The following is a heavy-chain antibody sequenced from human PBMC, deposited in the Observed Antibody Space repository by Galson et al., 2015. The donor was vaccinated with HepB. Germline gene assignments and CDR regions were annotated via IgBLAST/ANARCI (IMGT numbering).Heavy chain of an antibody. CDR2: ISSNTLYT. V-gene: IGHV3-11*06. CDR3: ARVAATDYGDHAHFDY. CDR1: GFTFSDYY. Sequence: SLRLSCAVSGFTFSDYYMSWIRQAPGKGLEWISYISSNTLYTNYADSVKGRFTISRDNAKTSLDLQLNGLRAEDTAVYYCARVAATDYGDHAHFDYWGQGTLVTVSS. D-gene: IGHD4-17*01. J-gene: IGHJ4*02.